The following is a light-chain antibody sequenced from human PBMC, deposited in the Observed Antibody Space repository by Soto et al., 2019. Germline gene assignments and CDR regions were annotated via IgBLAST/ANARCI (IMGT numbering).Light chain of an antibody. CDR2: DVR. CDR1: SSDVGGYDY. J-gene: IGLJ2*01. V-gene: IGLV2-14*01. Sequence: QSALTQPASVSGSPGQSITISCTGTSSDVGGYDYVSWYQQHPGTAPKLMIYDVRYATSGASNRCSGSKSGNTASLTISGLQDDEADYYCSSYRSSRDVVLGGGTQLAVL. CDR3: SSYRSSRDVV.